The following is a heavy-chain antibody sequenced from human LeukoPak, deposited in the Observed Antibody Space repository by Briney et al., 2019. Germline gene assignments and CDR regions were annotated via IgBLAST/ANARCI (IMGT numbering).Heavy chain of an antibody. J-gene: IGHJ4*02. CDR1: GGSISSGGYY. V-gene: IGHV4-31*03. CDR2: IYHSGST. Sequence: SETLSLTCTVSGGSISSGGYYCTWIRQHPGKGLEWIGYIYHSGSTYYNPSLESRVTISVDTSRNQFSLKLNSVTAADTAVYYCAIDRSGYYHFDYRGQGTLVTVSS. CDR3: AIDRSGYYHFDY. D-gene: IGHD3-22*01.